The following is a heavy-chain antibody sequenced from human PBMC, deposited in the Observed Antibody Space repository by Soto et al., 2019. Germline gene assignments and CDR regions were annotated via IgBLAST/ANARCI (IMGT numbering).Heavy chain of an antibody. Sequence: EVQLLESGGGLVQPGGSLRLSCAASGFTFNNYAMTWVRQAPGKGLEWVSAISGGGDTTSYADSVKGRFTVSRDGSKNRLYLQISSLRAEDTALYYCAKGRGGSGSLTPRVDFWGQGTLVTFSS. D-gene: IGHD3-10*01. J-gene: IGHJ4*02. CDR2: ISGGGDTT. V-gene: IGHV3-23*01. CDR1: GFTFNNYA. CDR3: AKGRGGSGSLTPRVDF.